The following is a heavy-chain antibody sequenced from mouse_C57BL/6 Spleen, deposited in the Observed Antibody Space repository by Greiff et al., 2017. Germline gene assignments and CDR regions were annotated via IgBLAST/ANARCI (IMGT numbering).Heavy chain of an antibody. CDR3: ARFLEGRGYFDY. D-gene: IGHD2-10*02. V-gene: IGHV1-64*01. CDR1: GYTFTSYW. Sequence: VQLQQPGAELVKPGASVKLSCKASGYTFTSYWMHWVKQRPGQGLEWIGMIHPNSGSTNYNEKFKSKATLTVDKSSSTAYMQLSSLTSEDSAVYYCARFLEGRGYFDYWGQGITLTVSS. J-gene: IGHJ2*01. CDR2: IHPNSGST.